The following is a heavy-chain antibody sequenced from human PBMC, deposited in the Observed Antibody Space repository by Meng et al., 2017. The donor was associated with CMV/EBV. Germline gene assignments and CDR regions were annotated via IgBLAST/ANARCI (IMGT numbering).Heavy chain of an antibody. CDR1: GFTFSNAW. D-gene: IGHD3-3*01. Sequence: APSGFTFSNAWMNWVRQAPGKGLEWVGRIKSKTDGGTTDYAAPVKGRFTISRDDSKNTLYLQMNSLKTEDTAVYYCTTDGFWSGYYNWGQGTLVTVSS. CDR3: TTDGFWSGYYN. V-gene: IGHV3-15*07. CDR2: IKSKTDGGTT. J-gene: IGHJ4*02.